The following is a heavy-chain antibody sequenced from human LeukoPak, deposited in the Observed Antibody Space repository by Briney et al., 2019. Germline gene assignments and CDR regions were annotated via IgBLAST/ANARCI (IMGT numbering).Heavy chain of an antibody. Sequence: GGSLRLSCAASGFTFRSYAMSWVRQAPGKGLEWVSTISSSGSSTYYADSVKGRFTISRDNSKNTVYLLMNSLRAEDTAEYYCAKDGPASWGYFDYWGQGTLVTVSS. V-gene: IGHV3-23*01. J-gene: IGHJ4*02. CDR2: ISSSGSST. CDR1: GFTFRSYA. CDR3: AKDGPASWGYFDY. D-gene: IGHD3-16*01.